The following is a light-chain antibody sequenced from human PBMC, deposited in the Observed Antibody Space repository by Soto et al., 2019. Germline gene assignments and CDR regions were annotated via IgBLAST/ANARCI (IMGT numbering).Light chain of an antibody. V-gene: IGKV1-8*01. CDR3: QQYYQYPRT. CDR2: ASS. J-gene: IGKJ1*01. CDR1: QAISPF. Sequence: AIRVTQSPSSISASTGDRVTITCRASQAISPFLAWYQQRPGKAPNLLLYASSTLKSGVPSRFSGSGSGTDFTLTISILQSEDSATYFCQQYYQYPRTFGQGTKVEIK.